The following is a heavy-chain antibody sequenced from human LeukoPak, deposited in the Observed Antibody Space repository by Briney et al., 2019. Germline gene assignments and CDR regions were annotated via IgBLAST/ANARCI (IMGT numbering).Heavy chain of an antibody. V-gene: IGHV1-18*01. D-gene: IGHD1-7*01. J-gene: IGHJ3*02. CDR3: ARQSFIAGDNWNYVLNGDDALDI. Sequence: ASMKVSCKASGYTFSRYGITWVRQAPGQGLEWMGWITAYDGNTNFAQNFQARVTMTTDTSTNTAYMELRSLRSDDTAVNYCARQSFIAGDNWNYVLNGDDALDIWGQGTMVTVSS. CDR1: GYTFSRYG. CDR2: ITAYDGNT.